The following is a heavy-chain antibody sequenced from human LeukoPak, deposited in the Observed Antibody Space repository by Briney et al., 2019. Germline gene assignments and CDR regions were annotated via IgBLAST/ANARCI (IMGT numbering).Heavy chain of an antibody. CDR1: GYTFTGYY. J-gene: IGHJ6*03. D-gene: IGHD3-3*01. CDR2: INPNSGGT. CDR3: AREGGVTIFGPPSYYYYMDV. Sequence: ASVKVSCKASGYTFTGYYMHWARQAPGQGHEWMGRINPNSGGTNYAQKFQGRVTMTRDTSITTAYMELRSMRSDDTSVYYCAREGGVTIFGPPSYYYYMDVWGKGTTVTVSS. V-gene: IGHV1-2*06.